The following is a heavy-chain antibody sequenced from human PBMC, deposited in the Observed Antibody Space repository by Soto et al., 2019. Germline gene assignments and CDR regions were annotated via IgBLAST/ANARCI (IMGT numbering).Heavy chain of an antibody. J-gene: IGHJ5*02. V-gene: IGHV1-69*01. D-gene: IGHD3-16*01. CDR1: GGTFSSYI. CDR3: ARSFASNKYWFDP. Sequence: QVQLVQSGAEVKKPGSSVKVSCKASGGTFSSYIISWVRQAPGQGLEWMGGIVPIFGTANYAHKFQDRVAITADESTSTAYMELSSLRAEDTAVYYCARSFASNKYWFDPWGHGTLVTVSS. CDR2: IVPIFGTA.